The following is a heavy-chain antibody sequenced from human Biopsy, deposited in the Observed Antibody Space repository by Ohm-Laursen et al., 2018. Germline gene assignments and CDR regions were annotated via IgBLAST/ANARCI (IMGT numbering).Heavy chain of an antibody. CDR1: GDSISSGGNY. Sequence: SQTLSLTCTVSGDSISSGGNYWSWIRQFPGKGLEWIAYIYHSGSTYYNPSLKSRLSIAIDTSKNQFSLSLRSVTAADAAVYYCARADMVTTIVDYWGQGTLVTVSS. CDR3: ARADMVTTIVDY. V-gene: IGHV4-31*03. CDR2: IYHSGST. D-gene: IGHD5-12*01. J-gene: IGHJ4*02.